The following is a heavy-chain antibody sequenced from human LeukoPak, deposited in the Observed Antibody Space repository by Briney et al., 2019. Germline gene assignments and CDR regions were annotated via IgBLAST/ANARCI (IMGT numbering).Heavy chain of an antibody. CDR3: ARYGNYTRNAFDI. D-gene: IGHD4-11*01. Sequence: SETLSLTCTVSGGSISSYYWSWIRQPPGKGLEWIGYIHYSGSTNYNPSPKSRVTISVATSKNQFSLKLSSVTAADTAVYYCARYGNYTRNAFDIWGQRTMVTVSS. CDR1: GGSISSYY. CDR2: IHYSGST. J-gene: IGHJ3*02. V-gene: IGHV4-59*01.